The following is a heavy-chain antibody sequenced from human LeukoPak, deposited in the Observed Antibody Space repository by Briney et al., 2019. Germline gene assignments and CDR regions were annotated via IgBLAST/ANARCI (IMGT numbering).Heavy chain of an antibody. CDR3: AREDTHQDFDY. Sequence: SETLSLTCAVYGGSFSGYYWSWIRQPPGKGLEWIGEINHSGSTNYNPSLKSRVTISVDTSKNQFSLKLSSVTAADTAVYYCAREDTHQDFDYWGQGTLVTVSS. D-gene: IGHD2-2*01. J-gene: IGHJ4*02. CDR2: INHSGST. V-gene: IGHV4-34*01. CDR1: GGSFSGYY.